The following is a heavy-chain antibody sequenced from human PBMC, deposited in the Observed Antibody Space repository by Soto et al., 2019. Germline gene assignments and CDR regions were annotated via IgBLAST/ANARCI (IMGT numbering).Heavy chain of an antibody. V-gene: IGHV1-3*01. Sequence: ASVKVACKASGYTFTSYAMHWVRQAPGQRLEWMGWINAGNGNTKYSQKFQGRVTITRDTSASTAYMELSSLRSEDTAVYYCARSAGGRNVFDIWGQGTMVTVSS. CDR1: GYTFTSYA. J-gene: IGHJ3*02. CDR2: INAGNGNT. CDR3: ARSAGGRNVFDI. D-gene: IGHD3-16*01.